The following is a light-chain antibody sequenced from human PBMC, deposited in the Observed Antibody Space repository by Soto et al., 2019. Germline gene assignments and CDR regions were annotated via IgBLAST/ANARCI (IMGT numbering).Light chain of an antibody. CDR3: QRPGV. V-gene: IGKV1-9*01. CDR1: QVISSY. CDR2: AAS. Sequence: DIQLTQSPSLLSASVGDRVTITCRASQVISSYLAWYQQKPGKAPKLLIYAASTLQSGVPSRFSGSGSGTEFTLTISRLQPEDFATYDCQRPGVFGPGTKVDIK. J-gene: IGKJ3*01.